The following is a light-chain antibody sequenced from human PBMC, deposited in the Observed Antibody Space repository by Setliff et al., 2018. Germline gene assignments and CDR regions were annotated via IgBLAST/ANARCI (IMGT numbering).Light chain of an antibody. Sequence: QSALAQPASVSGSPRQSITISCTGTSTDVGSYIYVSWYRQYPGQAPTLLIYEVSKRPLGVSNRFFGSKSGNTASLTISGLQAEDEADYYCCSYGGSSNFVFGGGTKVTVL. CDR2: EVS. J-gene: IGLJ3*02. V-gene: IGLV2-23*02. CDR3: CSYGGSSNFV. CDR1: STDVGSYIY.